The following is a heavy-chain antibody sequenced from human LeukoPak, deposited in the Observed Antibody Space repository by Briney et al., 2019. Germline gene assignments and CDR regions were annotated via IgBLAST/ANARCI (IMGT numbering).Heavy chain of an antibody. Sequence: GGSLRPPCAASGFTFSSSAMSWVRQAPGKGLEWVSAISNNGGYTYYADSVQGRFTISRDNSKSTLCLQMNSLRAEGTAVYYCAKQLGYCSDGSCYFPYWGQGTLVTVSS. D-gene: IGHD2-15*01. CDR1: GFTFSSSA. V-gene: IGHV3-23*01. CDR2: ISNNGGYT. J-gene: IGHJ4*02. CDR3: AKQLGYCSDGSCYFPY.